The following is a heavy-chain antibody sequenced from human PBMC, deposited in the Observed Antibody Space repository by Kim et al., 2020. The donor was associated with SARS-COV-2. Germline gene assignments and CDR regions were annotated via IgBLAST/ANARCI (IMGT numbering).Heavy chain of an antibody. D-gene: IGHD6-13*01. CDR2: FYSGHT. CDR3: LRAGVGSSWYNWFDP. Sequence: SETLSLTCTVSGDSINIYYWSWIRQTPGKGLEWIGYFYSGHTNYNPSLKSRVTISVDPSKNQIFLKLTSVTVADTAVYYGLRAGVGSSWYNWFDPRGHGT. J-gene: IGHJ5*02. CDR1: GDSINIYY. V-gene: IGHV4-59*01.